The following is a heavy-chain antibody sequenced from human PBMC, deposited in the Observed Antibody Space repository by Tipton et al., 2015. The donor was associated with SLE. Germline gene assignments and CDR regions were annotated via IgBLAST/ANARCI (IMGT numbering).Heavy chain of an antibody. J-gene: IGHJ4*02. CDR1: GFTFDNYA. CDR2: ISVNTNIV. CDR3: AKGDRITIFGVVLDN. V-gene: IGHV3-9*01. D-gene: IGHD3-3*01. Sequence: SLRLSCATSGFTFDNYAMHWVRQAPGKGLEWVAGISVNTNIVAYAGSVKGRFTISRDSTKNSLYLQMTSLRADDTALYYCAKGDRITIFGVVLDNWGQGSQVTASS.